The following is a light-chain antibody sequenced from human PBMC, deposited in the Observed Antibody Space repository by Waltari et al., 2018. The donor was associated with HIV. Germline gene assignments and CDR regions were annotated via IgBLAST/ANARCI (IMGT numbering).Light chain of an antibody. V-gene: IGKV1-5*03. J-gene: IGKJ2*01. CDR1: QSISSW. CDR3: QQYNTYPYT. Sequence: DIQMTQSPSTLSASVVDRLTITCRASQSISSWLAWYQQKPGKAPKLLIYKASSLESGVPSRFSGSGSGTEFTLTISSLQPDDFATYYCQQYNTYPYTFGQGTKLEIK. CDR2: KAS.